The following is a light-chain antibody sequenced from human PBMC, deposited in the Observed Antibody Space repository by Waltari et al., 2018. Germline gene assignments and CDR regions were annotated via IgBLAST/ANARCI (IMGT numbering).Light chain of an antibody. CDR2: GAS. V-gene: IGKV3-20*01. CDR1: QSVRSNY. J-gene: IGKJ4*01. Sequence: EIVLTQSPDTLSLSPGERATLSCRASQSVRSNYLAWYQQKPGQAPRLLINGASSRATGVPDRCSASGSGTDFTLTISRLEPEDFAVYYCQQYGDSPLTFGGGTKVEIK. CDR3: QQYGDSPLT.